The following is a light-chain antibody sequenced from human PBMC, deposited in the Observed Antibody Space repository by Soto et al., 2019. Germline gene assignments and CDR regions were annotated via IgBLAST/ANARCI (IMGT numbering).Light chain of an antibody. CDR1: QSISSW. Sequence: DIQMTQSPCDLSASLGDKVTITCRASQSISSWLASYQQKPGKAPKLLIYKASTLKSRVPSRSSGSGSGTDFTLIISSLQPDAFAPYYCQHYTSYSEAFGQGTKVHIK. V-gene: IGKV1-5*03. CDR2: KAS. J-gene: IGKJ1*01. CDR3: QHYTSYSEA.